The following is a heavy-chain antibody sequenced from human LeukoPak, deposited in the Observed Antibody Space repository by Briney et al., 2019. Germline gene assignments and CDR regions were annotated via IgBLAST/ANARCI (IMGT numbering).Heavy chain of an antibody. Sequence: SETLSLTCTVSGGSISSYYWSWIRQPPGKGLEWIGYIYTSGSTNYNPSLKSRVTISVDTSKNQFSLKLSSVTAADTAVYYCARHVAAAGIPSPTKTNWFDPWGQGTWSPSPQ. V-gene: IGHV4-4*09. J-gene: IGHJ5*02. CDR2: IYTSGST. CDR1: GGSISSYY. D-gene: IGHD6-13*01. CDR3: ARHVAAAGIPSPTKTNWFDP.